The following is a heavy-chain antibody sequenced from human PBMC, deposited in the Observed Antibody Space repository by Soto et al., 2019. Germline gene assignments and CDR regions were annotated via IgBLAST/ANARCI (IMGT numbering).Heavy chain of an antibody. Sequence: QITLRESGPTLVQPTQTLTLTCTLSGVSLTTSGVGVGWIRQPPGKALEWLALIYWDDDKRFSPSLKSRLAITRDTSKNQVGMTMTDMAPVDTAIYYCAHRQRTVVVGAPFDLWGQGSQVTVSS. V-gene: IGHV2-5*02. D-gene: IGHD2-15*01. CDR1: GVSLTTSGVG. CDR2: IYWDDDK. CDR3: AHRQRTVVVGAPFDL. J-gene: IGHJ4*02.